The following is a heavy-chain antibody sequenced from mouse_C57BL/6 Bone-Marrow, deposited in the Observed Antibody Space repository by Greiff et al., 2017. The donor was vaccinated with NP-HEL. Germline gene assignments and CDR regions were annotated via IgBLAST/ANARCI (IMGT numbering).Heavy chain of an antibody. CDR3: VRGGILYYYGSSPFAY. Sequence: EVQLVESGGGLVQPKGSLKLSCAASGFTFNTYAMHWVRQAPGKGLEWVARIRSKSSNYATYYADSVKDRFTISRDDSQSMLYLQMNNLKTEDTAMYYCVRGGILYYYGSSPFAYWGQGTLVTVSA. V-gene: IGHV10-3*01. CDR2: IRSKSSNYAT. CDR1: GFTFNTYA. J-gene: IGHJ3*01. D-gene: IGHD1-1*01.